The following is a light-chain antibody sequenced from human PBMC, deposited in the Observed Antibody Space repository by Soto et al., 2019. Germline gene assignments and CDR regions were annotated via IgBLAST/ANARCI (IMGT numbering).Light chain of an antibody. V-gene: IGLV2-23*03. CDR3: CSYAGSTTFV. CDR1: SSVVGSYNL. J-gene: IGLJ2*01. CDR2: EGT. Sequence: QSALTQPASVSGSPGQSITISCTGTSSVVGSYNLVSWYQQHPGKAPKLMIYEGTKRPSGLSNRFSGSKSGNTASLTISGLQAEDEADYYCCSYAGSTTFVFGGGTKVTVL.